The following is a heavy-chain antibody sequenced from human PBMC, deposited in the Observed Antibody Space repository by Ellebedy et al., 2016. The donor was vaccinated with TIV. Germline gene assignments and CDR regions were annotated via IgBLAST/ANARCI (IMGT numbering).Heavy chain of an antibody. D-gene: IGHD6-19*01. CDR1: GFTFSSYG. CDR2: ISYDGSNK. Sequence: GESLKISCAASGFTFSSYGMHWVRQAPGKGLEWVAVISYDGSNKYSGDSVKGRFTISRDNSKNTLYLQLNSLRAEDTALYYCARGLSSGWYKDVDYWGQGTLVTVSS. J-gene: IGHJ4*02. CDR3: ARGLSSGWYKDVDY. V-gene: IGHV3-30*03.